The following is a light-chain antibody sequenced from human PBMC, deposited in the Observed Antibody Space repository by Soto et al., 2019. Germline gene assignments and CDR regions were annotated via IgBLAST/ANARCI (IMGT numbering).Light chain of an antibody. CDR1: QDISRF. J-gene: IGKJ1*01. CDR2: LAT. V-gene: IGKV1-17*03. CDR3: LHHYAYPWT. Sequence: DIPMTQSPSAVSASVGDRDTITCRASQDISRFLAWFQQNPGKVPKRLVYLATALQNGAPSRFSGSGSGTEFNFTSSSLQPEDFATYYCLHHYAYPWTFGQGTKVDIK.